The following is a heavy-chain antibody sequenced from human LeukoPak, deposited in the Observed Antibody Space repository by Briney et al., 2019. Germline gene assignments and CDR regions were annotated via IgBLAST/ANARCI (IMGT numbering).Heavy chain of an antibody. CDR1: GFTFSSYG. D-gene: IGHD1-26*01. CDR2: IRYDGSNK. CDR3: AKVGGKIVGATRNAFDI. V-gene: IGHV3-30*02. J-gene: IGHJ3*02. Sequence: AGGSLRLSCAASGFTFSSYGMHWVRQAPGKGLEWVAFIRYDGSNKYYADSVKGRFTISRDNSKNTLYLQMNSLRAEDTAVYYCAKVGGKIVGATRNAFDIWGQGTKVTVSS.